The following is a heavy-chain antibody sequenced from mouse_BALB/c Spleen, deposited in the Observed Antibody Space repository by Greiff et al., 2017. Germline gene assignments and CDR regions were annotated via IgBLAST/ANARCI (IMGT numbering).Heavy chain of an antibody. CDR2: INPSNGGT. CDR1: GYTFTSYY. V-gene: IGHV1S81*02. CDR3: TRDDGYYDYFDY. D-gene: IGHD2-3*01. J-gene: IGHJ2*01. Sequence: QVQLQQSGAELVKPGASVKLSCKPSGYTFTSYYMYWVKQRPGQGLEWIGEINPSNGGTNFNEKFKSKATLTVDKSSSTAYMQLSSLTSEDSAVYYCTRDDGYYDYFDYWGQGTTLTVSS.